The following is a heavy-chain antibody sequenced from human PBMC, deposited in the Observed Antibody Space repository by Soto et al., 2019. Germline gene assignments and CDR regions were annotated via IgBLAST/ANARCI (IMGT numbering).Heavy chain of an antibody. CDR1: GCSISSYY. Sequence: SETLSLTSTVSGCSISSYYWSWIRQPPGKGLEWIGYIYYSGSTNYNPSLKSRVTISVDTSKNQFSLKLSSVTAADTAVYYCARHQSHSSSYVDPWGQGTLVTVSS. J-gene: IGHJ5*02. CDR2: IYYSGST. D-gene: IGHD6-13*01. CDR3: ARHQSHSSSYVDP. V-gene: IGHV4-59*08.